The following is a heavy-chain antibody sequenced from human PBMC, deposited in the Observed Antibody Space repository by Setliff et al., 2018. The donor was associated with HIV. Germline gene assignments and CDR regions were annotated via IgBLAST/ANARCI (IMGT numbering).Heavy chain of an antibody. CDR2: ISPHTGHT. V-gene: IGHV1-18*01. D-gene: IGHD6-19*01. J-gene: IGHJ6*02. CDR3: ARLGSGWSDSYYYAMDV. CDR1: GYTFSNYG. Sequence: ASVKVSCKASGYTFSNYGISWVRQAPGQGLEWMGWISPHTGHTNFARSFQGRVSMTIDASTTMAYMELRNLKSDDTAVYYCARLGSGWSDSYYYAMDVWGRGTTVTVSS.